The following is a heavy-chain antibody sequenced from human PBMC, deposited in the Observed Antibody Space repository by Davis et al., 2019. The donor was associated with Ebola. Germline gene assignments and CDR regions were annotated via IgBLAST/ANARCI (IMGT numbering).Heavy chain of an antibody. CDR3: GSCPAGYYYGMDV. V-gene: IGHV4-39*01. Sequence: MPSETLSLTCTVSGGSISSSSYYWGWIRQPPGKGLEWIGSIYHSGSTYYNPSLKSRVTIPVDTSKNQFSLKLSSVTAADTAVYYCGSCPAGYYYGMDVWGQGTTVTVSS. D-gene: IGHD2-15*01. CDR2: IYHSGST. CDR1: GGSISSSSYY. J-gene: IGHJ6*02.